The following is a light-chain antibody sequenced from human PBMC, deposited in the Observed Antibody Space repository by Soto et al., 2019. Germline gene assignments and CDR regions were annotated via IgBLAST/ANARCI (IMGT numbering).Light chain of an antibody. CDR3: QQYGSSPGT. CDR2: GVS. CDR1: QSVRSSY. V-gene: IGKV3-20*01. Sequence: EIVLTQSPGTLSLPPWERATLSCRASQSVRSSYLAWYQQKPGQAPRLLIYGVSSRATGIPHRFSGSGSGTDFTLTISRLEPEDCAVYYCQQYGSSPGTFGQGTKVDIK. J-gene: IGKJ1*01.